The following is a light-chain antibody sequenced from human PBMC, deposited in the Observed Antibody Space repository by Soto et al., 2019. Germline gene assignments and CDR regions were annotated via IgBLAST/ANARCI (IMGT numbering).Light chain of an antibody. CDR2: GAS. CDR1: QSVNNN. J-gene: IGKJ4*01. Sequence: EIVMTQSPATLSVSPGESATLSCRASQSVNNNLAWYQQKPGQAPRLLIYGASARATGIPARFSGSVSGTEFTRTISSLQSEDFAVYYCQQYNNWPLTVGGGTKVEIK. V-gene: IGKV3-15*01. CDR3: QQYNNWPLT.